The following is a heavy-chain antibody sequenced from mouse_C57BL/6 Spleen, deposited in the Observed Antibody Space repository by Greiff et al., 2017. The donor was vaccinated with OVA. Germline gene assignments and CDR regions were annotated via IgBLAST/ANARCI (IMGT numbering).Heavy chain of an antibody. Sequence: QVQLQQPGAELVMPGASVKLSCKASGYTFTSYWMHWVKQRPGQGLAWIGEIDPSDSYTNSNQQFKGKSTLTVDKSSSTAYMQLSSLTSEDSAVYYCARGGSNGFAYWGQGTLVTVSA. CDR2: IDPSDSYT. V-gene: IGHV1-69*01. J-gene: IGHJ3*01. CDR1: GYTFTSYW. D-gene: IGHD2-5*01. CDR3: ARGGSNGFAY.